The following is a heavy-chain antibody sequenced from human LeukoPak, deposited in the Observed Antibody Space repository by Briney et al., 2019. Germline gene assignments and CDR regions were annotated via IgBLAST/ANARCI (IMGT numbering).Heavy chain of an antibody. V-gene: IGHV3-30*18. CDR1: GFTFSSYG. D-gene: IGHD1-1*01. J-gene: IGHJ4*02. Sequence: PGRSLRLSCAASGFTFSSYGLHWVRQAPGKGLEWVAVISYDGSNKYYADSVKGRFTISRDNSKNTLFLQMNSLRVDDTAIYYCAKPLRPTTSYFDCWGQGTLVTVSS. CDR3: AKPLRPTTSYFDC. CDR2: ISYDGSNK.